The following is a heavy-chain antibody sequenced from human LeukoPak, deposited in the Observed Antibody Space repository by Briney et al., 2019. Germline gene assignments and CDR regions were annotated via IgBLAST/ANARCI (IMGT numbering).Heavy chain of an antibody. V-gene: IGHV3-33*08. CDR1: GFTFSSYA. Sequence: GGSLRLSCAASGFTFSSYAMHWVRQAPGKGLEWVTVIWYDGSNKYYADSVKGRFTISRDNSKNTLYLQMNSLRAEDTAVYYCARDHHGDGSGNVGGMDVWGQGTTVTVSS. D-gene: IGHD3-10*01. CDR2: IWYDGSNK. CDR3: ARDHHGDGSGNVGGMDV. J-gene: IGHJ6*02.